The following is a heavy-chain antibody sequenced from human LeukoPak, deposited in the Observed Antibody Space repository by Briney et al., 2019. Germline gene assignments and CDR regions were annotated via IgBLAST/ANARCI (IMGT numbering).Heavy chain of an antibody. CDR2: VYYNGDT. CDR3: ARHASGVFDY. Sequence: SETLSLTCTVSGVPISGGRYYWGWIRQPPGKDLEWIGSVYYNGDTLDNPSLKSRVTLSVDMSKNQFSVELTSVTAAETAVYYCARHASGVFDYWGLGTLVTVSS. D-gene: IGHD3-3*01. V-gene: IGHV4-39*01. CDR1: GVPISGGRYY. J-gene: IGHJ4*02.